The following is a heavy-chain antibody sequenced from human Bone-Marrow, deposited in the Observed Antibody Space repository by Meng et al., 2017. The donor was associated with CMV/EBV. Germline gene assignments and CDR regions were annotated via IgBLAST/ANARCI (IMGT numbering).Heavy chain of an antibody. CDR1: GCTFTSYD. V-gene: IGHV1-69*10. CDR3: ARAAAARPFDP. CDR2: IIPILGIA. Sequence: SVKVSCKASGCTFTSYDINWVRQAPGQGLEWMGGIIPILGIANYAQKFQGRVTITADKSTSTAYMELSSLRSEDTAVYYCARAAAARPFDPWGQGTLVTVSS. D-gene: IGHD6-6*01. J-gene: IGHJ5*02.